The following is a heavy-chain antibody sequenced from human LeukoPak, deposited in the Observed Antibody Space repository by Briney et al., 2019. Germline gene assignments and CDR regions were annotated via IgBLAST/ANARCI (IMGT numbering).Heavy chain of an antibody. CDR3: ARALFFFDSSGLGDSLDF. D-gene: IGHD3-22*01. Sequence: ASVTVSCKASGYTFTSYDINWVRQATGQGLEWMGMINPSGGRTTYAQQFQGRLTMTWDTSTSTVYMEVGSLRSEDTAVYYCARALFFFDSSGLGDSLDFWGQGTLVTVSS. J-gene: IGHJ3*01. CDR2: INPSGGRT. CDR1: GYTFTSYD. V-gene: IGHV1-46*01.